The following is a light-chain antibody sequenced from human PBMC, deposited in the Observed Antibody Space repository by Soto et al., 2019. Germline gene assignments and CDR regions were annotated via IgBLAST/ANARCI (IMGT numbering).Light chain of an antibody. Sequence: QSVLTQPPSVSAAPGQRVTIFCSGSSSTIGNNYVSWYQQLPGTAPILLIYDNYYRPSGIPDRFSGSKSGTSANLVITGVQTGDEADYFCGTWDSNLDNGVVFGGGTKVTVL. V-gene: IGLV1-51*01. CDR2: DNY. CDR3: GTWDSNLDNGVV. J-gene: IGLJ2*01. CDR1: SSTIGNNY.